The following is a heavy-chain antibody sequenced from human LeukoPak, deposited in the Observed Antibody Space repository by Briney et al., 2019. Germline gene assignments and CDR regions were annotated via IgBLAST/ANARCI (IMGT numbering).Heavy chain of an antibody. CDR1: GLTFSSYG. CDR3: ARDASTRFAFDI. CDR2: IWYDGSNK. Sequence: PGGSLRLSCAASGLTFSSYGMHWVRQAPGKGLEWVAVIWYDGSNKYYADSVKGRFTISRDNSKNTLYLQMNSLRAEDTAVYYCARDASTRFAFDIWGQGTMVTVSS. D-gene: IGHD5/OR15-5a*01. J-gene: IGHJ3*02. V-gene: IGHV3-33*01.